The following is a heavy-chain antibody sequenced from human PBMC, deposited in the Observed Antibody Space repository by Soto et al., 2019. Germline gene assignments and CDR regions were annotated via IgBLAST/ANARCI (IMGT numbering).Heavy chain of an antibody. D-gene: IGHD3-3*01. V-gene: IGHV4-30-4*01. CDR3: ASTIFGVVIIH. Sequence: SETLSLTCTVSGGSIISGDYYWSWIRQPPGKGLEWIGLIYYSGITYYNPSLKSRVTISIDTSKNQFSLKLSSVTAADTAVYYCASTIFGVVIIHWGQGTLVTVSS. CDR2: IYYSGIT. J-gene: IGHJ4*02. CDR1: GGSIISGDYY.